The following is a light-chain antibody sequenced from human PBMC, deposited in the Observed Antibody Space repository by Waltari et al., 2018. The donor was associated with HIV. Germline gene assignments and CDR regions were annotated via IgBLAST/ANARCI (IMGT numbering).Light chain of an antibody. J-gene: IGLJ3*02. V-gene: IGLV1-40*01. Sequence: QSVLTQPPSVSGAPGQRVTISCTGSSSNIGAGYDVHWYQQLPGTAPKRLIYATTNRPSAVPDRFSGSKSGTSASLAITGLQAEDEADYYCQSYDSSLSVWVFGGGTTLTV. CDR2: ATT. CDR3: QSYDSSLSVWV. CDR1: SSNIGAGYD.